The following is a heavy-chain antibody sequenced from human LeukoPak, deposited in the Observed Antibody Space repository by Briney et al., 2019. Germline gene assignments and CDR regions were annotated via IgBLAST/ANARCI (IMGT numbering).Heavy chain of an antibody. D-gene: IGHD3-22*01. V-gene: IGHV1-69*04. Sequence: GSSVKVSCKASGGTFSSYAISWVRQAPGQGLEWMGRIIPILGIANYAQKFQGRVTITADKSTSTAYMELSSLRSEDTAVYYCARGHANTMIVVADGWFDPWGQGTLVTVSS. CDR2: IIPILGIA. CDR1: GGTFSSYA. J-gene: IGHJ5*02. CDR3: ARGHANTMIVVADGWFDP.